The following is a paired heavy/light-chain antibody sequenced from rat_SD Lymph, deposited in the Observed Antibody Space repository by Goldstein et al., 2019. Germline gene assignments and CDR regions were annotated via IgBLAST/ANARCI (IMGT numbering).Heavy chain of an antibody. J-gene: IGHJ2*01. CDR3: ARHTDPY. CDR1: GFTFSNYG. CDR2: ISSSSSYI. Sequence: EVQLVESGGGLVQPGRSLKLSCLASGFTFSNYGMNWIRQAPGKGLEWVASISSSSSYIYYADTVKGRFTISRDNAKNTLYLQMTSLRSEDTALYYCARHTDPYWGQGVMVTVSS. V-gene: IGHV5-34*01. D-gene: IGHD1-6*01.
Light chain of an antibody. J-gene: IGKJ2-3*01. CDR1: ESVDTY. CDR2: YAS. V-gene: IGKV5S12*01. CDR3: QQGNSLPYT. Sequence: DVVLTQSPATLSVTPGERISLSCRASESVDTYLHWYQQKPNESPRLLIKYASQSISGIPSRFSGSGSGTDFTLSINGVELEDLSIYYCQQGNSLPYTFGAGTKLELK.